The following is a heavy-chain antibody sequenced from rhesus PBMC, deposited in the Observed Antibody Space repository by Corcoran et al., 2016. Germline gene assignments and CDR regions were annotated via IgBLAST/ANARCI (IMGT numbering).Heavy chain of an antibody. CDR1: GYTFTSYS. CDR2: INPSNGNT. Sequence: QVQLVQSGAEVKKPGASVKLSCKASGYTFTSYSINWVRQAPGQGLEWMGLINPSNGNTGYAKKFQGRVTMTRDTSTSTAYMELSSLRSEDTAVYYCARGLRSFDVWGPGVLVTVSS. J-gene: IGHJ5-1*01. V-gene: IGHV1-200*01. CDR3: ARGLRSFDV. D-gene: IGHD4-29*01.